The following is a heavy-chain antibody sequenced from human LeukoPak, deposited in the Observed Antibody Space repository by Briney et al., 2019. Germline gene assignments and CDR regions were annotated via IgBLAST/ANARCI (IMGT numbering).Heavy chain of an antibody. CDR1: GGTFSSYA. J-gene: IGHJ4*02. CDR2: IIPIFGTA. Sequence: SVKVSCKASGGTFSSYAISWVRQAPGQGLEWMGGIIPIFGTANYAQKFQGRVTITADKSTSTAYMELSSLRSEDTAVYYCASTIAVVPGYFDYGGQGPLVTVSS. CDR3: ASTIAVVPGYFDY. V-gene: IGHV1-69*06. D-gene: IGHD6-19*01.